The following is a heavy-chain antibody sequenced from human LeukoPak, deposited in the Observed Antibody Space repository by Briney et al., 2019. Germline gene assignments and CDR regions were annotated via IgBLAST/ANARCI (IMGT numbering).Heavy chain of an antibody. J-gene: IGHJ5*02. CDR1: GGSISSGDYY. D-gene: IGHD2-2*01. Sequence: SETLSLTCTVSGGSISSGDYYWSWIRQPPGKGLEWIGYIYYSGSTYYNPSLKSRVTISIDTSKNQFSLKLSSVTAADTAVYYCARGDCSSTSCYLSDWFDPWGQGTLVTVSS. CDR2: IYYSGST. CDR3: ARGDCSSTSCYLSDWFDP. V-gene: IGHV4-30-4*01.